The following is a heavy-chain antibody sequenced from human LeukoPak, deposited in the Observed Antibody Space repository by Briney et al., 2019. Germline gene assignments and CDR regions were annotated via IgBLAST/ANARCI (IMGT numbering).Heavy chain of an antibody. J-gene: IGHJ5*02. CDR3: ARGRYYDSSGYYFSRFDP. D-gene: IGHD3-22*01. CDR2: ISAYNGNT. V-gene: IGHV1-18*01. CDR1: GYTFTSYG. Sequence: ASVKVSCKASGYTFTSYGISWVRQAPGQGLEWMGWISAYNGNTNYVQKLQGRVTMTTDTSTSTAYMELRSLRSDDTAVYYCARGRYYDSSGYYFSRFDPWGQGTLVTVSS.